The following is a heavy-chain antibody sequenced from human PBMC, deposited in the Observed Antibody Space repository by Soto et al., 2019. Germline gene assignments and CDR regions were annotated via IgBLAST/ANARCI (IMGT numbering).Heavy chain of an antibody. D-gene: IGHD6-13*01. J-gene: IGHJ5*02. V-gene: IGHV6-1*01. Sequence: SQTLSLTCAISGDSVSSNSAALDWISQAPSRGLEWLGRTYYRSKRYNDYAVSVKSRITINPDTSNNQFSRQLNSVTPEDTAVYHCARDRAIPFASSSWYKLYKWFDTRGQGTLVTVSS. CDR1: GDSVSSNSAA. CDR3: ARDRAIPFASSSWYKLYKWFDT. CDR2: TYYRSKRYN.